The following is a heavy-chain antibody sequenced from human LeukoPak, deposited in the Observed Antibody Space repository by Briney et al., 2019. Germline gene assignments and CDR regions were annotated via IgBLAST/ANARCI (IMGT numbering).Heavy chain of an antibody. J-gene: IGHJ4*02. D-gene: IGHD3-3*02. Sequence: GASVKVSCKVSGYTLTELSMHWVRQAPGKGLEWMGGFDPEDGEAIYTQKFQGRVTMTEDTSTDTAYMELSSLRSDDSAVYYCARGVSIRRTAWAYWGQGTLVTVSS. CDR1: GYTLTELS. CDR3: ARGVSIRRTAWAY. V-gene: IGHV1-24*01. CDR2: FDPEDGEA.